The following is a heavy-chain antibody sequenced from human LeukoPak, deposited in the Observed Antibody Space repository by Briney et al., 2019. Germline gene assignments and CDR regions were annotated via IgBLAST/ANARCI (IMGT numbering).Heavy chain of an antibody. CDR2: FYTSWSGGNT. D-gene: IGHD4-17*01. CDR3: ARLAPPRRHGDYVSWFDP. CDR1: GGSISGYY. Sequence: SETLSLTCTVSGGSISGYYWSWIRQPAGKGLEWIGRFYTSWSGGNTDYNPSLKSRVTMSGDTSKNQLSLKLSSVTAADTAVYYCARLAPPRRHGDYVSWFDPWGQGTLVTVSS. V-gene: IGHV4-4*07. J-gene: IGHJ5*02.